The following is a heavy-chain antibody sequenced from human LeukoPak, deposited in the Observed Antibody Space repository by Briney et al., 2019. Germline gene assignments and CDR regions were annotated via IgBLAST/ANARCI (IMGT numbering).Heavy chain of an antibody. CDR2: ISGSGNST. CDR1: GFTFSSYA. CDR3: ARGQYCSSTSCYVIGAFDI. V-gene: IGHV3-23*01. J-gene: IGHJ3*02. D-gene: IGHD2-2*01. Sequence: GGSLRLSCAASGFTFSSYAMSWVRQAPGKGLEWVSAISGSGNSTYYADSVKGRFTISRDNSKNTLHLQMNTLRAEDTALYYCARGQYCSSTSCYVIGAFDIWGQGTMVTVSS.